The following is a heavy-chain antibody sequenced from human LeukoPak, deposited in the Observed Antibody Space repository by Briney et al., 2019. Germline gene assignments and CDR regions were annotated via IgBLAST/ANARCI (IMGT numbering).Heavy chain of an antibody. Sequence: GGSLRLSCAASGFTFSSHWMHWVRQAPGKGLVWVSGINSDGSSRTYADSVKGRFTISRDNAKNTLYLQMNSLRAEDTAVYYCAREPYYDFWSGYYGGPSDYYYGMDVWGQGTTVTVSS. CDR2: INSDGSSR. D-gene: IGHD3-3*01. CDR3: AREPYYDFWSGYYGGPSDYYYGMDV. CDR1: GFTFSSHW. V-gene: IGHV3-74*01. J-gene: IGHJ6*02.